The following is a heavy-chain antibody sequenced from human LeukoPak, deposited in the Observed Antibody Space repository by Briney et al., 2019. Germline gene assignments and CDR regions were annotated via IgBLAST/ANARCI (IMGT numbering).Heavy chain of an antibody. CDR3: ARAPITMVRGVISGFDY. D-gene: IGHD3-10*01. CDR2: IYYSGST. Sequence: SETLSLTCTVSGGSLSSYYWSWIRQPPGKGLEWIGYIYYSGSTNYNPSLKSRVTISVDTSKNQFSLKLSSVTAADTAVYYCARAPITMVRGVISGFDYWGQGTLVTVSS. J-gene: IGHJ4*02. V-gene: IGHV4-59*01. CDR1: GGSLSSYY.